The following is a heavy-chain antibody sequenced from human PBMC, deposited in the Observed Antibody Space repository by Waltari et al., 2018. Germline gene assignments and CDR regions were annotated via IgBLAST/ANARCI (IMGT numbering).Heavy chain of an antibody. CDR1: GFTFRTYW. CDR2: INRGGSTT. Sequence: DVQLVESWGGLVQPGGSLRLSCAASGFTFRTYWMHWVRQTPGKGLVWDSRINRGGSTTNYADSVRGRFTISRDNTKNTLYLQRNSLGAEDTAVYYCAGGPSDGTSGLWPYWGQGTLVTVSS. V-gene: IGHV3-74*01. D-gene: IGHD2-15*01. CDR3: AGGPSDGTSGLWPY. J-gene: IGHJ4*02.